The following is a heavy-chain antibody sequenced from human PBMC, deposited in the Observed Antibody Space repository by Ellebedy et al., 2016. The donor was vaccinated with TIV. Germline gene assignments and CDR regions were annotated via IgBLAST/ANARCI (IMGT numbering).Heavy chain of an antibody. CDR1: GFTFSSCA. CDR2: ISGNGGST. Sequence: GGSLRLSCAASGFTFSSCAMSRVRQAPGKGLEWVTSISGNGGSTIYADSVKGRFTISRDNSKNTLYLQMNSLRAEDTAIYYCAKNMRTVTTTIDYWGQGTLVTVSS. V-gene: IGHV3-23*01. J-gene: IGHJ4*02. CDR3: AKNMRTVTTTIDY. D-gene: IGHD4-17*01.